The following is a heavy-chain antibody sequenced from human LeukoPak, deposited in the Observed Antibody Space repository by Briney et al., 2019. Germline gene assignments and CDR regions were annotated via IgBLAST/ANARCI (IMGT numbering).Heavy chain of an antibody. J-gene: IGHJ3*02. V-gene: IGHV3-74*01. CDR2: INSDGSST. Sequence: GGSLRLSCAASGFTFSSYWMHWVRQAPGKGLVWVSRINSDGSSTSYADSVKGRFTISRDNAKNTLYLQMNSLRAEDTAVYYCARVRYYGSGRRDAFDIWGQGTMVTVSS. CDR1: GFTFSSYW. CDR3: ARVRYYGSGRRDAFDI. D-gene: IGHD3-10*01.